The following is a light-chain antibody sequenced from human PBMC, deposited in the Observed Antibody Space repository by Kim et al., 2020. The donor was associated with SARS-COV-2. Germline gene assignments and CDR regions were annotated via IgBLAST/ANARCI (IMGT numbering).Light chain of an antibody. J-gene: IGKJ5*01. Sequence: ASVGDRVTIACRASQDIRNDLGWYQQKTGRAPKRLIYGASSMQSGVPSRFSGSGAWTEFTLTISSLQPADFATYFCLQHNTNPITFGQGTRLEIK. CDR1: QDIRND. CDR3: LQHNTNPIT. V-gene: IGKV1-17*01. CDR2: GAS.